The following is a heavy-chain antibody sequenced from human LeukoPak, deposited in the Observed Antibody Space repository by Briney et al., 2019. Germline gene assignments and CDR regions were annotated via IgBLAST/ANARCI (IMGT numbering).Heavy chain of an antibody. D-gene: IGHD6-13*01. Sequence: GGSLRLSCAASGFTFSSYAMSWVRQAPGKGLEWVSAISGSGGSTYYADSVKGRFTISRDNSKNMLYLQMNSLRAEDTAVYYCAKGLLRIAAAGSDYWGQGTLATVSS. CDR2: ISGSGGST. CDR3: AKGLLRIAAAGSDY. J-gene: IGHJ4*02. CDR1: GFTFSSYA. V-gene: IGHV3-23*01.